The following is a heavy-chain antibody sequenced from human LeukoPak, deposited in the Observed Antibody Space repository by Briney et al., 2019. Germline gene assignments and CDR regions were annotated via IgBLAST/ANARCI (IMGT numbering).Heavy chain of an antibody. Sequence: GESLKISCPGSGYSFTSYWIGWVRQMPGKGLEWMGLIWPGDSDTRYSPSFQGQVTISADKSTSTAYLQWSSLKASDTVVYYCARTHGFDIWGQGTMVTVSS. CDR1: GYSFTSYW. CDR3: ARTHGFDI. V-gene: IGHV5-51*01. CDR2: IWPGDSDT. J-gene: IGHJ3*02.